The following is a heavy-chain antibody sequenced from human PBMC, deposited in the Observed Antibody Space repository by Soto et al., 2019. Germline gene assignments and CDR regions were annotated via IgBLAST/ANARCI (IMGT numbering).Heavy chain of an antibody. J-gene: IGHJ6*02. CDR1: GYTFTSYG. CDR2: ISAYNGNT. Sequence: GASVKVSFKASGYTFTSYGISWVRQAPGQGLEWMGWISAYNGNTNYAQKLQGRVTMTTDTSTSTAYMELRSLRSDDTAVYYCARVRITMIVVVITGLMDVWGQGTTVTVSS. CDR3: ARVRITMIVVVITGLMDV. V-gene: IGHV1-18*01. D-gene: IGHD3-22*01.